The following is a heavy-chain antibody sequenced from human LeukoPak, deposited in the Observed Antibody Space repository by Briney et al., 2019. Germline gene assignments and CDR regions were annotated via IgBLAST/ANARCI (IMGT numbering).Heavy chain of an antibody. J-gene: IGHJ4*02. CDR2: ISGSGDNT. V-gene: IGHV3-23*01. CDR3: ATGTGTTVTQFDY. D-gene: IGHD1-7*01. CDR1: GFTFSSYA. Sequence: GGSLRLSCAASGFTFSSYAMSWVRQAPGKGLEWVSGISGSGDNTYYADSVKGRFTISRDNSKNTLYLQMNSLRAEDTAVYYCATGTGTTVTQFDYWGQGTLVTVSS.